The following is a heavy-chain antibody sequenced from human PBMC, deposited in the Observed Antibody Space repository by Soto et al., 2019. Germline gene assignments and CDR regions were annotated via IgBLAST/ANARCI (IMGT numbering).Heavy chain of an antibody. CDR2: IHYSGST. Sequence: EIRSISGTVSGGCMSGSYWSLIRQTPGKVLEWVGYIHYSGSTNYNPSLKRRVTMSVDSAKNQFSPHLSSVTAADTAVYFCTKYRRTGAEGYSFDYWGQGALVT. J-gene: IGHJ4*02. D-gene: IGHD2-15*01. CDR3: TKYRRTGAEGYSFDY. CDR1: GGCMSGSY. V-gene: IGHV4-59*01.